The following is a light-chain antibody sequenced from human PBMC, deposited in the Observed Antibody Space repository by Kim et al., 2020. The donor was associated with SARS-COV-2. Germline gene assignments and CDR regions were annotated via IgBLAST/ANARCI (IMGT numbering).Light chain of an antibody. V-gene: IGLV3-21*04. CDR2: YDS. Sequence: PGKTARITCVGNNSGSKSVHWYQQKPGQAPVLVIYYDSDRPSGIPERFSGSNSGNTATLTISRVEAGDEADYYCQVWDSSSDHRVFGGGTKLTVL. CDR1: NSGSKS. J-gene: IGLJ3*02. CDR3: QVWDSSSDHRV.